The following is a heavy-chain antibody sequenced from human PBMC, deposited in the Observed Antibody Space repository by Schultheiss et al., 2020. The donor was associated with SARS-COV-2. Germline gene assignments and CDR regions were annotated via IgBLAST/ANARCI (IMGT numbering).Heavy chain of an antibody. J-gene: IGHJ4*02. CDR1: GGSISSYY. CDR3: ASGNIVLMVYDR. V-gene: IGHV4-59*08. CDR2: IYYSGST. D-gene: IGHD2-8*01. Sequence: LSLTCTVSGGSISSYYWSWIRQPPGKGLEWIGYIYYSGSTNYNPSLKSRVTISVDTSKNQFSLKLSSVTAADTAVYYCASGNIVLMVYDRWGQGTLVTVSS.